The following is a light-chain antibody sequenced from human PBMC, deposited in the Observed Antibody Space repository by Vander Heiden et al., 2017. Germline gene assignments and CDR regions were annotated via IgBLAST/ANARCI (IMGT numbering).Light chain of an antibody. CDR3: QQDAINPYT. CDR2: WAS. CDR1: QSVLYSSNNKNY. V-gene: IGKV4-1*01. Sequence: DIVMTQSPDSLAVSLGERATINCKSSQSVLYSSNNKNYLAWYQQKPGQPPKLLIYWASTRESGVPDRFSGSGSGTDFTLTISSLQAEDVAVYWCQQDAINPYTFDQGTKLEIK. J-gene: IGKJ2*01.